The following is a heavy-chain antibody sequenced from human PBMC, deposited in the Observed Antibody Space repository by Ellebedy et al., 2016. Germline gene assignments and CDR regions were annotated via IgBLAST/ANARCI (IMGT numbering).Heavy chain of an antibody. CDR1: GASISSFY. V-gene: IGHV4-59*01. CDR3: AASSYYSDSSGYYGSDY. J-gene: IGHJ4*02. CDR2: MHYSGIS. Sequence: SETLSLTCGVSGASISSFYCYWIRQPPGKRLEWVGYMHYSGISNYNPSLTSRVSMSIDTSTNQFSLKLTSVTAADTAVYYCAASSYYSDSSGYYGSDYWGQGTLVTVSS. D-gene: IGHD3-22*01.